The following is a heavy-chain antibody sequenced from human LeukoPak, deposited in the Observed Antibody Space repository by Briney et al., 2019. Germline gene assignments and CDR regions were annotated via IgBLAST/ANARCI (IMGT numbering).Heavy chain of an antibody. CDR3: ARVTGYSSGWYADYYYGMDV. CDR1: GGSISSYY. CDR2: IYYSGST. V-gene: IGHV4-59*01. Sequence: PSETLSLTCTVSGGSISSYYWSWIRQPPGKGLEWIGYIYYSGSTNYNPPLKSRVTISVDTSKNQFSLKLSSVTAADTAVYYCARVTGYSSGWYADYYYGMDVWGQGTTVTVSS. J-gene: IGHJ6*02. D-gene: IGHD6-19*01.